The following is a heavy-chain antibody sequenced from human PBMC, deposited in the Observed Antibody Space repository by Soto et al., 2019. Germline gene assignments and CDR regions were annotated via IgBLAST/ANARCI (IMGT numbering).Heavy chain of an antibody. CDR3: AKEFRLGAVGTVGFDY. D-gene: IGHD6-13*01. Sequence: GASVKLSCKACGGAFSTYTITWVRQEQGQGLEWMGRIIPIIGIINYAQKFQGRVTISADKFTGTAYMELTGLRAEDTAVYYCAKEFRLGAVGTVGFDYWGQGTLVTVSS. CDR2: IIPIIGII. CDR1: GGAFSTYT. V-gene: IGHV1-69*04. J-gene: IGHJ4*02.